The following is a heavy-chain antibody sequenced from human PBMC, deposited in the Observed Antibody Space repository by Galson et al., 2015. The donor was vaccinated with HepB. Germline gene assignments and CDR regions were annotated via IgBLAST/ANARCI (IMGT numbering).Heavy chain of an antibody. CDR2: ISYDGSNK. J-gene: IGHJ6*02. V-gene: IGHV3-30*04. CDR1: GFTFSSYA. CDR3: ARASSWGYGSVSYYNGNGGGALYYYYYGMDV. D-gene: IGHD3-10*01. Sequence: SLRLSCAASGFTFSSYAMHWVRQAPGKGLEWVAVISYDGSNKYYADSVKGRFTISRDNSKNTLYLQMNSLRAEDTAVYYCARASSWGYGSVSYYNGNGGGALYYYYYGMDVWCQGTTVTVSS.